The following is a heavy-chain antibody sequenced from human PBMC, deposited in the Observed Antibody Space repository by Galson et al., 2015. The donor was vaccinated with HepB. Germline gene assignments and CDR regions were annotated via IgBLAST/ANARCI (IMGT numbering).Heavy chain of an antibody. CDR1: GFTFSSYP. J-gene: IGHJ4*02. D-gene: IGHD6-19*01. Sequence: SLRLSCAASGFTFSSYPMHWVRQAPGKGLEYVSAIRTNGGSAYYADSMKGRFTISRDNSKNTVYLQMSSLRAEDTALYYCVRDNTSSGWVFDYWGQGTLVTVTS. V-gene: IGHV3-64D*06. CDR2: IRTNGGSA. CDR3: VRDNTSSGWVFDY.